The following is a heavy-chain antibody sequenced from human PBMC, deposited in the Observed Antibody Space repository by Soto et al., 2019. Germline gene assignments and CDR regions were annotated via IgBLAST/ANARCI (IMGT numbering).Heavy chain of an antibody. J-gene: IGHJ4*02. V-gene: IGHV3-30*18. D-gene: IGHD5-18*01. Sequence: QVQLVESGGGVVQPGRSLRLSCAASGFTFSSYGMHWVRQAPGKGLEWVAVISYDGSNKYYADSVKGRFTISRDNSKKKLYPQMNSLRAEDTAVYYCAKDTLRIHLWQIWYYYWGQRKLVDASS. CDR3: AKDTLRIHLWQIWYYY. CDR2: ISYDGSNK. CDR1: GFTFSSYG.